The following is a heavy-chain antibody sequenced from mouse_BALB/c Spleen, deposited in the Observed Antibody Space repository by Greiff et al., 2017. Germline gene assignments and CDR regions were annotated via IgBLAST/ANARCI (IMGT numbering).Heavy chain of an antibody. CDR3: ARGLYYDYDQAWFAY. CDR1: GFTFSDYY. J-gene: IGHJ3*01. V-gene: IGHV5-4*02. CDR2: ISDGGSYT. D-gene: IGHD2-4*01. Sequence: EVNVVESGGGLVKPGGSLKLSCAASGFTFSDYYMYWVRQTPEKRLEWVATISDGGSYTYYPDSVKGRFTISRDNAKNNLYLQMSSLKSEDTAMYYCARGLYYDYDQAWFAYWGQGTLVTVSA.